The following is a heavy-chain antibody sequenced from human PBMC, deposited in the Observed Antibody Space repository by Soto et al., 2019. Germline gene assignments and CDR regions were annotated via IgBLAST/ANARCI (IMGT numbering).Heavy chain of an antibody. Sequence: QVQLVQSGAEVKKPGASVKVSCKASGYPFTDYYMHWVRQAPGQGPEWMGWINPTTGGTNYAQKFQGSVTLTRDTSISTAYMEVSSLTSDDTAVYYCARDGGTIFVVIGDALDIWGQGTMVTVSS. J-gene: IGHJ3*02. D-gene: IGHD3-3*01. CDR1: GYPFTDYY. CDR3: ARDGGTIFVVIGDALDI. V-gene: IGHV1-2*04. CDR2: INPTTGGT.